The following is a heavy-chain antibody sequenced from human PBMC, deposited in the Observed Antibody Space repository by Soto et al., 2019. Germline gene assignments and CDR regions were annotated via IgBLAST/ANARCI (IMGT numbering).Heavy chain of an antibody. CDR2: IFYSGVT. D-gene: IGHD6-13*01. J-gene: IGHJ4*02. V-gene: IGHV4-59*01. Sequence: QLQLQESGPGLVKPSETLSLTCTVSGGSISGYYWTWIRQPPGKGLEWIGYIFYSGVTNYNPSLKSRVTLSVDTSKNQFSLKLRSVTAADTAVYYCARVGSSSWSPDYWGRGTLVTVS. CDR3: ARVGSSSWSPDY. CDR1: GGSISGYY.